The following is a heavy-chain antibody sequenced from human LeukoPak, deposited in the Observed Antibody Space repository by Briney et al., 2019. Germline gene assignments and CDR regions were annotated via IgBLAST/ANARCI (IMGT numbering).Heavy chain of an antibody. Sequence: GGSLRLSCAASGFTFSSYAMSWVRQAPGKGLEWVSAISGSGGSTYYAYSVEGRFTISRDNSKNTLYLQMNSLRAEDTAVYYCAKTPVYDYVWGTYRYPTAGFDYWGQGTLVTVSS. CDR2: ISGSGGST. V-gene: IGHV3-23*01. CDR1: GFTFSSYA. D-gene: IGHD3-16*02. CDR3: AKTPVYDYVWGTYRYPTAGFDY. J-gene: IGHJ4*02.